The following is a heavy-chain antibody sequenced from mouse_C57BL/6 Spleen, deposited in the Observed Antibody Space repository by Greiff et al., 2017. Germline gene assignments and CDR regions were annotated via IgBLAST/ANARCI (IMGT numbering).Heavy chain of an antibody. CDR2: INPSNGGT. J-gene: IGHJ4*01. Sequence: VQLQQSGAELARPGASVKMSCKASGYTFTSYWMHWVKQRPGQGLEWIGNINPSNGGTNYNEKFKSKATLTVDKSSSTAYMQLSSLTSEDSAVYYCARTYGNYYAMDYWGQGTSVTVSS. CDR3: ARTYGNYYAMDY. CDR1: GYTFTSYW. V-gene: IGHV1-53*01. D-gene: IGHD2-1*01.